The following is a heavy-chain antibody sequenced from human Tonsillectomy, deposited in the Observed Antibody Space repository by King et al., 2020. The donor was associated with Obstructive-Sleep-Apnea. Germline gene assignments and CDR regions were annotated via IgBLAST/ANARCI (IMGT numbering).Heavy chain of an antibody. J-gene: IGHJ4*02. Sequence: QLQESGGGVVQPGRSLRLSCAASGFPFNTYGMHWVRQAPGKGLEWVTFIVYDGSNKYYADSVKGRFTISRDNSKNTLYLQMNSLRVEDTAVYYCAKSVGGLLLFGEPPPDYWGQGTLVTVSS. CDR3: AKSVGGLLLFGEPPPDY. V-gene: IGHV3-30*02. CDR1: GFPFNTYG. D-gene: IGHD3-10*01. CDR2: IVYDGSNK.